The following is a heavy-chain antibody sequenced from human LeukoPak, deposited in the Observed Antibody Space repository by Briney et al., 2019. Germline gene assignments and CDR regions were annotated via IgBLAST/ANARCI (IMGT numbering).Heavy chain of an antibody. V-gene: IGHV4-59*08. Sequence: SETLSLTCAVYGGSFSGYYWSWIRQPPGKGLEWIGYIYYSGSTNYNPSLKSRVTISVDTSKNQFSLKLSSVTAADTAVYYCARHKSPGWYDYWGQGTLVTVSS. CDR2: IYYSGST. D-gene: IGHD6-19*01. CDR1: GGSFSGYY. CDR3: ARHKSPGWYDY. J-gene: IGHJ4*02.